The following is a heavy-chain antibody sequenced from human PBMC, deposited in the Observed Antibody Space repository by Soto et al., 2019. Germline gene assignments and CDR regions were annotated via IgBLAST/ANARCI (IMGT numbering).Heavy chain of an antibody. Sequence: GRSLRLSCAASGFTFRNYAMSWVRQAPGKGLEWVSAISDSGGSTYYADSMKGRFTISRDNSKNTLYLQMNSPRAEDTAVYFCAKGAEYSSGRLDYWGQGTLVTVSS. V-gene: IGHV3-23*01. D-gene: IGHD6-19*01. CDR3: AKGAEYSSGRLDY. CDR2: ISDSGGST. J-gene: IGHJ4*02. CDR1: GFTFRNYA.